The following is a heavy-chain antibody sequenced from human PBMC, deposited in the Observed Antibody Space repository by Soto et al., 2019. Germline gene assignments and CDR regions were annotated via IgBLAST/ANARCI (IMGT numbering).Heavy chain of an antibody. Sequence: SETLSLTCSVSGGSVSDKTYYWSWIRQPPGKRLEWIGYVYYSGTTNYNPSLKSRVTISVDTSKNQFSLKLSSVTAADTAVYYCARQRPTDGRWEFANYYGMDVWGQGTPVTVSS. J-gene: IGHJ6*02. CDR1: GGSVSDKTYY. V-gene: IGHV4-61*01. D-gene: IGHD1-26*01. CDR3: ARQRPTDGRWEFANYYGMDV. CDR2: VYYSGTT.